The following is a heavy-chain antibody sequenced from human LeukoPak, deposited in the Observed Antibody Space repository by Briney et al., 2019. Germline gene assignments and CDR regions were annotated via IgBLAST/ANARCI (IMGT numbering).Heavy chain of an antibody. CDR3: AKEYGYTYGEFDY. J-gene: IGHJ4*02. Sequence: GGSLRLSCAASGFTFRTSGMSWVREAPGKGLEWVSAISGSGVSTYYADSVKGRFTISRDNSKNTLYLQMNSLRAEDTAVYYCAKEYGYTYGEFDYWGQGTLVTVSS. CDR1: GFTFRTSG. V-gene: IGHV3-23*01. CDR2: ISGSGVST. D-gene: IGHD5-18*01.